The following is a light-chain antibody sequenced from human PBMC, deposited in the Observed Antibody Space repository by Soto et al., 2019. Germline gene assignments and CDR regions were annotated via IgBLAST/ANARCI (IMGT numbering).Light chain of an antibody. Sequence: DVVMPQSPLSLPVTLGQPASSSRRSSQSLVDNDGNTYVNWFQQRPGQSPRRLIYKVPNRDSGVPDRLSGSESGTGFTLKITGVEAEDVRVYYCMQSTYWHPTFGQGTKVDIK. J-gene: IGKJ1*01. V-gene: IGKV2-30*01. CDR2: KVP. CDR1: QSLVDNDGNTY. CDR3: MQSTYWHPT.